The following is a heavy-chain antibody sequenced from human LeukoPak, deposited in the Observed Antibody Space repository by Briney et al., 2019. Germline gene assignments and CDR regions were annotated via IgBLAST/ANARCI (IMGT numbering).Heavy chain of an antibody. D-gene: IGHD5-24*01. CDR2: ISYDGSNK. CDR1: GFTFSSYA. V-gene: IGHV3-30-3*01. J-gene: IGHJ4*02. Sequence: PGGSLRLSCAASGFTFSSYAMHWVRQAPGKGLEWVAVISYDGSNKHYADSVKGRFTISRDNSKNTLYLQMNSLRAEDTAVYYCARGGRDGYNSAFDYWGQGTLVTVSS. CDR3: ARGGRDGYNSAFDY.